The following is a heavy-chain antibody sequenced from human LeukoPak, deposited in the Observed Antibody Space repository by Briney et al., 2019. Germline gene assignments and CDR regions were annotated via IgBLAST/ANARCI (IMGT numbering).Heavy chain of an antibody. CDR3: AKDQGIITMIVVVTDDAFDI. D-gene: IGHD3-22*01. Sequence: PGGSLRLSCAASGFTFSSYAMSWVRQAPGKGLEWVSAISGSGGSTYYADSAKGRFTISRDNSKNTLYLQMNSLRAEDTAVYYCAKDQGIITMIVVVTDDAFDIWGQGTMVTVSS. V-gene: IGHV3-23*01. CDR1: GFTFSSYA. J-gene: IGHJ3*02. CDR2: ISGSGGST.